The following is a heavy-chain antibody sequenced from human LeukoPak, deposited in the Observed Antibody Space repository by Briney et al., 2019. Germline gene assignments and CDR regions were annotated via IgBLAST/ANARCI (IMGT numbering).Heavy chain of an antibody. D-gene: IGHD2-15*01. J-gene: IGHJ4*02. CDR1: GYTFTGYY. Sequence: GASVKVSCKASGYTFTGYYMHWVRQAPGQGLEWMGWINPNSGGTNYAQKFQGRVTMTRDTSISTAYMELSRLRSGDTAVYYCARDLIKGSGGSCYLDYWGQGTLVTVSS. CDR3: ARDLIKGSGGSCYLDY. CDR2: INPNSGGT. V-gene: IGHV1-2*02.